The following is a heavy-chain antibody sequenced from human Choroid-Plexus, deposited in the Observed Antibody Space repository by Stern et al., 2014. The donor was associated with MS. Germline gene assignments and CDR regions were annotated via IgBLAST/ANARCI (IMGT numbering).Heavy chain of an antibody. Sequence: VQLEESGGGVVQPGRPLRLSCVASGFTFGSRAMHWVRQAPGKGLEWVAGVSYDGSNKYYADSVKGRFTISRDNSQNTLYMQMSSLRPEDTAVYYCAKDRQYLTYFFDHWGQGSLVTVSS. V-gene: IGHV3-30*18. D-gene: IGHD2/OR15-2a*01. J-gene: IGHJ5*02. CDR2: VSYDGSNK. CDR1: GFTFGSRA. CDR3: AKDRQYLTYFFDH.